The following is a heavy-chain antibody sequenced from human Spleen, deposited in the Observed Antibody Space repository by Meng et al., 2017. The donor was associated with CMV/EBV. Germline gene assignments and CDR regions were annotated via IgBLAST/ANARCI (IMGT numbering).Heavy chain of an antibody. V-gene: IGHV4-4*01. D-gene: IGHD1-26*01. CDR2: ISHSGDT. CDR1: VVFMSSGIW. CDR3: ARELSGGFHLDS. Sequence: CSISVVFMSSGIWYRWVRQSPGKGLEWIAEISHSGDTNYNPSLKSRVTVSVDKSRRHFALKLHSVTVADTGIYFCARELSGGFHLDSWGQGTLVTVSS. J-gene: IGHJ4*02.